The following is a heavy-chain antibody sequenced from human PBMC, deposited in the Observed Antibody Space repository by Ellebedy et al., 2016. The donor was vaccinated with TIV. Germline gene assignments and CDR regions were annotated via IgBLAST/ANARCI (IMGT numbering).Heavy chain of an antibody. V-gene: IGHV3-53*05. CDR1: GFTVSSNY. CDR3: AKEYDAFDI. J-gene: IGHJ3*02. Sequence: GESLKISXAASGFTVSSNYMSWVRQAPGKGLEWVSVIYSGGSTYYADSVKGRFTISRDNAKNSLYLQMNSLRAEDTALYYCAKEYDAFDIWGQGTMVTVSS. CDR2: IYSGGST.